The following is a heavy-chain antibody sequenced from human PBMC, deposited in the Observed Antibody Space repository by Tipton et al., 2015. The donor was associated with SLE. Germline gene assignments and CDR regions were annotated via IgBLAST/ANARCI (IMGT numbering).Heavy chain of an antibody. CDR3: ARMEVRSLGLVDC. CDR1: GFTFSSFA. D-gene: IGHD4-17*01. J-gene: IGHJ4*02. CDR2: ISYDGNNK. V-gene: IGHV3-30*04. Sequence: SLRLSCAASGFTFSSFAIHWVRQAPGKGLEWVAVISYDGNNKYYADSVKGRFTVSRDNSKNTLHLQMNSLRPEDTGVYYCARMEVRSLGLVDCWGQGTLVTVSS.